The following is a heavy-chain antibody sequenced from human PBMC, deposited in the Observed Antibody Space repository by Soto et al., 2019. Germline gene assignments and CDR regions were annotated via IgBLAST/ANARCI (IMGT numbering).Heavy chain of an antibody. CDR1: GGSISSYY. CDR2: IYTSGST. CDR3: ARDLRAGIAVAGTGVNWFDP. J-gene: IGHJ5*02. Sequence: SETLSLTCTVSGGSISSYYWSWIRQPAGKVLEWIGRIYTSGSTNYNPSLKSRVTMSVDTSKNQFSLKLSSVTAADTAVYYCARDLRAGIAVAGTGVNWFDPWGQGNRVTV. D-gene: IGHD6-19*01. V-gene: IGHV4-4*07.